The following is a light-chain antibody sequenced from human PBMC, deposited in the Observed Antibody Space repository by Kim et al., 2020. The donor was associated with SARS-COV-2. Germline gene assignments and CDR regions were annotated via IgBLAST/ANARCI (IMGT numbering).Light chain of an antibody. CDR3: YSTDTAGHQRV. CDR1: GLQKEY. V-gene: IGLV3-10*01. Sequence: SPGQTARITFSGDGLQKEYVYWYRQKSGQAPFLVIYEVHNRSSGIPDRFSGSTSGTVATLTITGTQAADKADYYCYSTDTAGHQRVFGGGTQLTVL. J-gene: IGLJ3*02. CDR2: EVH.